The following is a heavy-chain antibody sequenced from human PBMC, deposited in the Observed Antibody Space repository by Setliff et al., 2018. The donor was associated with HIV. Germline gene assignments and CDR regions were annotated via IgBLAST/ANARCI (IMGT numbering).Heavy chain of an antibody. D-gene: IGHD2-2*01. V-gene: IGHV4-59*12. CDR1: GGSISTYF. CDR3: ARDDSIVLVPAIMRGDGFDF. CDR2: IYYTGST. J-gene: IGHJ3*01. Sequence: SETLSLTCTVSGGSISTYFWSWVRQTPGKGLEWIGYIYYTGSTSYNPSFRSRVTISVDTSKNQFSLRLASVTAADTAIYYCARDDSIVLVPAIMRGDGFDFWGQGRMVTVSS.